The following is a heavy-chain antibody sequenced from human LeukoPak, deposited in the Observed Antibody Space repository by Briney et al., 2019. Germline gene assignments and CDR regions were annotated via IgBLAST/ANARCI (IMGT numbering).Heavy chain of an antibody. CDR2: IKSKTDGETT. V-gene: IGHV3-15*01. CDR3: TTDLGAYYHGSQRLIPIDY. Sequence: PGGSLRLSCVDSGFTFTNAWMSWVRQAPGKGLEWIGRIKSKTDGETTNYAGAVRGRFTISRDDSKSAVYLQMNSLKIEDTAVYYCTTDLGAYYHGSQRLIPIDYWGQGTLVTVSS. CDR1: GFTFTNAW. D-gene: IGHD3-10*01. J-gene: IGHJ4*02.